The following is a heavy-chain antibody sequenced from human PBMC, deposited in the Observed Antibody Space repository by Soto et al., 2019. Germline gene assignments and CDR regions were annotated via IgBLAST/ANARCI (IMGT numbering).Heavy chain of an antibody. D-gene: IGHD5-12*01. Sequence: QVQMVESGGGLVKPGGSLRLSCAVSGFSLSDYYMSWIRQAPGKGLEWVSKISSSGATTDYADAVKGRFTISRDNAKNSLYLQMNSLRVEDMAVYYCPRMGSGYDFVLWGQGTLVTVSS. V-gene: IGHV3-11*01. CDR2: ISSSGATT. CDR3: PRMGSGYDFVL. CDR1: GFSLSDYY. J-gene: IGHJ4*02.